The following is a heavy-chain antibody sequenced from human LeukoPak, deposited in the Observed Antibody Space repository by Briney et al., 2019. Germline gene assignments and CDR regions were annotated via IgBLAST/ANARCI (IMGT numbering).Heavy chain of an antibody. V-gene: IGHV4-34*01. CDR2: INHSGST. J-gene: IGHJ5*02. CDR1: GGSFSGYY. Sequence: PSETLSLTCAVYGGSFSGYYWSWIRQPPGKGLEWIGEINHSGSTNYNPSLKSRVTISVDTSRNQFSLKLSSVTAADTAVYYCATNPGGYCSSTSCYGEAPWGQRTLVTVSS. CDR3: ATNPGGYCSSTSCYGEAP. D-gene: IGHD2-2*01.